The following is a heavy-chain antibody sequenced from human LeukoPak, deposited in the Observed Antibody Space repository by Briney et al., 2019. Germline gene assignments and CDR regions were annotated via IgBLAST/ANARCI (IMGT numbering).Heavy chain of an antibody. Sequence: PSETLSLTCAVYGGSFSGYYWSWIRQPPGKGLEWIGEINHSGSTNYNPSLKSRVTISVDTSKNQFSLKLSSVTAADTAVYYCARDGPNWCSSTSCYSARHWFDPWGQGTLVTVSS. D-gene: IGHD2-2*01. CDR3: ARDGPNWCSSTSCYSARHWFDP. CDR2: INHSGST. CDR1: GGSFSGYY. V-gene: IGHV4-34*01. J-gene: IGHJ5*02.